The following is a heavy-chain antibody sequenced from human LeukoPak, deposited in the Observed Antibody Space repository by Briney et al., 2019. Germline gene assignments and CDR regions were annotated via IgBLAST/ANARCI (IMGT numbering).Heavy chain of an antibody. V-gene: IGHV4-59*12. CDR1: GGSISSYY. Sequence: SETLSLTCTVSGGSISSYYWSWIRQPPGKGLEWIGYIYYSGSTNYNPSLRSRVTISVDTSKNQFSLKLSSVTAADTAVYYCARASGFVVVIAASGWNYYYGMDVWGQGTTVTVSS. D-gene: IGHD2-15*01. CDR2: IYYSGST. CDR3: ARASGFVVVIAASGWNYYYGMDV. J-gene: IGHJ6*02.